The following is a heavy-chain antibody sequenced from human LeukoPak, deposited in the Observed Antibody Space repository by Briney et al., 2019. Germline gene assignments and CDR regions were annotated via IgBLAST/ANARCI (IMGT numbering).Heavy chain of an antibody. CDR2: IYPSDSKT. CDR1: GYIFSSYW. Sequence: GESLKISCKGSGYIFSSYWIAWVRKMPGRGLEWMGFIYPSDSKTTYSPSFQGQVAISADKSISTAYLHWSSLKASDTAMYYCARQHLIGYYTFDYWGQGTLVTVSS. V-gene: IGHV5-51*01. CDR3: ARQHLIGYYTFDY. J-gene: IGHJ4*02. D-gene: IGHD3-9*01.